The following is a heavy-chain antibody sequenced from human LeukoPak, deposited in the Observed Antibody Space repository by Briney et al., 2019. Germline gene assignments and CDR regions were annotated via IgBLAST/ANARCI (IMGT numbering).Heavy chain of an antibody. CDR3: ARDVGNFDY. Sequence: GGSLRLSCAASGLTFSNYWMHWVRQAPGKGLVWVSRINGDGISTGYADSVKGRFTVSRDNAKKTLYLQMNSLRAEDTAVYYCARDVGNFDYWGQGTLVTVSS. CDR1: GLTFSNYW. J-gene: IGHJ4*02. V-gene: IGHV3-74*01. CDR2: INGDGIST.